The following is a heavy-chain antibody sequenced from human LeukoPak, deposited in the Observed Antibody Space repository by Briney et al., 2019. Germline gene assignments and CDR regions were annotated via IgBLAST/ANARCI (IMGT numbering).Heavy chain of an antibody. CDR2: ISYDGSNK. CDR3: ARNVFYSWIQEGSYFDY. V-gene: IGHV3-30*04. J-gene: IGHJ4*02. D-gene: IGHD5-18*01. CDR1: GFTFSSYA. Sequence: QPGRSLRLSCAASGFTFSSYAMHWVRQAPGKGLEWVAVISYDGSNKYYADSVKGRFTISRDNSKNTLYLQMNSLRAEDTAVYYCARNVFYSWIQEGSYFDYWGQGTLVTVSS.